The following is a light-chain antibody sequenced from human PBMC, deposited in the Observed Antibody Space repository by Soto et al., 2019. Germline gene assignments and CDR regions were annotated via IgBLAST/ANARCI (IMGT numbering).Light chain of an antibody. CDR1: RSLSSSY. Sequence: EIVLTQSPGTLSLSPGERATLSCRASRSLSSSYVVWYQQKPGQAPRLLIYAASRRATGIPDRFSGSGSATEYTLTISRWEPEDFAVYYCQQQGTFGQGTKVEIK. CDR3: QQQGT. CDR2: AAS. J-gene: IGKJ2*01. V-gene: IGKV3-20*01.